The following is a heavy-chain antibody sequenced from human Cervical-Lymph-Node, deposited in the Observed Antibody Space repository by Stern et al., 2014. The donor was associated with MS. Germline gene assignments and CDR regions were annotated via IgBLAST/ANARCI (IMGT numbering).Heavy chain of an antibody. CDR3: ARDLFRSEDYTGGCPNY. Sequence: VQLVESGAEVKKPGASVKVSCKANGYTFTHFYIHWLRQAPGQGLEWMGITDPSGGGSTYAQKFQGRVTMTRDTSTSTVYMELSSLRSEDTAVYYCARDLFRSEDYTGGCPNYWGQGSLVTVSS. CDR1: GYTFTHFY. J-gene: IGHJ4*02. CDR2: TDPSGGGS. D-gene: IGHD6-19*01. V-gene: IGHV1-46*03.